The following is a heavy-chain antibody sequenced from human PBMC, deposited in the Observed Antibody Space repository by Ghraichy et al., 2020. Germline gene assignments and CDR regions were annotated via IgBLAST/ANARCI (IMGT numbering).Heavy chain of an antibody. CDR3: AKGGSAVYYYYGMDV. CDR2: VGSGGDDT. J-gene: IGHJ6*02. V-gene: IGHV3-23*01. Sequence: GESLNISCAASGFTFSSYAMNWVRQAPGKGLEWVSVVGSGGDDTYYADSVKGRFTISRDNSKKTLFLEMNSLRAEDTAVYYCAKGGSAVYYYYGMDVWGQGTTVTVSS. CDR1: GFTFSSYA. D-gene: IGHD6-6*01.